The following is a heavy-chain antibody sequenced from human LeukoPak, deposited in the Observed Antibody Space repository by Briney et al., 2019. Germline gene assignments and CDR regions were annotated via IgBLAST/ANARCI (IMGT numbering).Heavy chain of an antibody. CDR3: ARGRHDITMIVVVMTSVSYYLDV. J-gene: IGHJ6*03. CDR1: GGSFSGYH. V-gene: IGHV4-34*01. Sequence: ETLSLTCAVYGGSFSGYHWTWIRQFPGKGLEWIGDINPSGSTYYNPSLKSRLTISVDTSKNQFSLKLRSVTAADTAVYYCARGRHDITMIVVVMTSVSYYLDVWGKGTTVTVS. CDR2: INPSGST. D-gene: IGHD3-22*01.